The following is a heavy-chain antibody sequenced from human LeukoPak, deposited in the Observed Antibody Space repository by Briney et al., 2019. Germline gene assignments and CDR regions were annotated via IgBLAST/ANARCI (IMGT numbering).Heavy chain of an antibody. CDR1: GYSISSGYY. CDR3: ARPPDP. CDR2: IYHNGST. J-gene: IGHJ5*02. V-gene: IGHV4-38-2*02. Sequence: SETLSLTCTVSGYSISSGYYWGWIRQPPGKGLEWIGEIYHNGSTNYNPSLKSRVTISVDKSKNQFSLKVSSVTAADTAIYYCARPPDPWGQGTLVTVSS.